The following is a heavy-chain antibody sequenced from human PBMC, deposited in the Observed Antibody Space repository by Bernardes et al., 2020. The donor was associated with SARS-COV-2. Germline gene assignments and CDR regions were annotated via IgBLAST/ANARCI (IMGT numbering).Heavy chain of an antibody. D-gene: IGHD3-16*01. CDR1: GYSFTTYL. J-gene: IGHJ3*02. Sequence: ASVKVSCKASGYSFTTYLINWVRQAPGQGLEWMGWIAAYNGKTNYAENFQGRVTMTRDTSISTAYMELSSLGSDDTAVYYCARGSEIGGGNNAFDIWGQGTMVAVSS. CDR2: IAAYNGKT. V-gene: IGHV1-18*04. CDR3: ARGSEIGGGNNAFDI.